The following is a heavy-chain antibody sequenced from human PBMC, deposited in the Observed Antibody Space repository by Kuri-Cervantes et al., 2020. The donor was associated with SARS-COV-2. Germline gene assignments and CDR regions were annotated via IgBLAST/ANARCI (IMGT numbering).Heavy chain of an antibody. V-gene: IGHV4-34*01. D-gene: IGHD3-22*01. J-gene: IGHJ5*02. CDR1: GGSFSGYY. Sequence: GSLRLSCAVYGGSFSGYYWSWIRQPPGKGLEWIGEINHSGSTNYNPSLKSRVTISVDTSKNQFSLKLSSVTAADTAVYYCARRHYYDSSGPSIALNWFDPWGQGNRGHRLL. CDR3: ARRHYYDSSGPSIALNWFDP. CDR2: INHSGST.